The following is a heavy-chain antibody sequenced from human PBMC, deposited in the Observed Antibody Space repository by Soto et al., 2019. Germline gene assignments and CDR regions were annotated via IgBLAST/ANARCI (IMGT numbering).Heavy chain of an antibody. D-gene: IGHD2-21*02. Sequence: QVQLQESGPGLVKPSQTLSLTYTVSGGSISSGGYYWSWIRQHPGKGLEWIGYIYYSGSTYYNPSLKCRVTISVDTSKKQCSLKLSSVTAADTAVYYCARVCGGDCHNGMDDWGQGTTVTVSS. CDR1: GGSISSGGYY. V-gene: IGHV4-31*03. J-gene: IGHJ6*02. CDR2: IYYSGST. CDR3: ARVCGGDCHNGMDD.